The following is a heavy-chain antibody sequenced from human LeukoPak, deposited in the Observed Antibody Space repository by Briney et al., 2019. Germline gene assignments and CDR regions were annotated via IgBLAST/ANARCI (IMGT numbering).Heavy chain of an antibody. CDR2: IIPIFGTA. CDR3: AREVEDYYYGMDV. V-gene: IGHV1-69*13. CDR1: GGTFSSYA. Sequence: VKVSXKASGGTFSSYAISWVRQAPGQGLEWMGGIIPIFGTANYAQKFQGRVTITADESTSTAYMELSSLRSEDTAVYYCAREVEDYYYGMDVWGQGTTVTVSS. J-gene: IGHJ6*02.